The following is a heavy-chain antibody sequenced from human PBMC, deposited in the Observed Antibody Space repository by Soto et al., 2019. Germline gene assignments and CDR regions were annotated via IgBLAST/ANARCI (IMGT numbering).Heavy chain of an antibody. J-gene: IGHJ4*02. D-gene: IGHD3-3*01. CDR1: GGSFSGYY. Sequence: SETLSLTCAVYGGSFSGYYWSWFRQPPGKGLEWIGEINHSGSTNYNPSLKSRVTISVDTSKNQFSLKLSSVTAADTAVYYCARALRGSGYYPLDYWGQGTLVTVSS. V-gene: IGHV4-34*01. CDR2: INHSGST. CDR3: ARALRGSGYYPLDY.